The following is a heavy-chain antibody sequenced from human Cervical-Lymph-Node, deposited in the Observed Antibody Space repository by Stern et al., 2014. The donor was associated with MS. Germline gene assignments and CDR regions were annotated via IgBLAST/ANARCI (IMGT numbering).Heavy chain of an antibody. CDR3: ARGPLRYFDWLPMYGMDV. J-gene: IGHJ6*02. V-gene: IGHV1-3*01. Sequence: QVQLVQSGAEVKKPGASVKVSSKASGYTFTSYAMHWVRQAPGQRLEWMGWINAGNGNTKYSQKFQGRVTSTRDTSASTAYMELSSLRSEDTAVYYCARGPLRYFDWLPMYGMDVWGQGTTVTVSS. CDR2: INAGNGNT. D-gene: IGHD3-9*01. CDR1: GYTFTSYA.